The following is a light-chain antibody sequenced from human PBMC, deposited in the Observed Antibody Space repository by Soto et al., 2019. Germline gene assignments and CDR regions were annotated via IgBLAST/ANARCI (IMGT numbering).Light chain of an antibody. CDR1: QSLSSTY. Sequence: EIVLTQSPGTLSLSPGERATLSCRASQSLSSTYLAWYQQKPGQAPRLLIYGASNRATGIPDRFSGSGSGSDFTLSINRLEPEDFAVYYCQQYGSSPMTFGQGTKVEIK. CDR2: GAS. V-gene: IGKV3-20*01. J-gene: IGKJ1*01. CDR3: QQYGSSPMT.